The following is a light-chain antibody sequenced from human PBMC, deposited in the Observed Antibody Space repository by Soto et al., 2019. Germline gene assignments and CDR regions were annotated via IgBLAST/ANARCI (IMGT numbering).Light chain of an antibody. CDR1: QSVTSGH. V-gene: IGKV3-20*01. Sequence: IVLTQSPGTLSLSPGESATLSCRASQSVTSGHLAWYQQRPGQAPRLLIYGASSRATGIPDRFSGSGSGTDFTLTISRLEPEDFAVYYCQQYGSSPLTFGGGTKVDIK. CDR2: GAS. J-gene: IGKJ4*01. CDR3: QQYGSSPLT.